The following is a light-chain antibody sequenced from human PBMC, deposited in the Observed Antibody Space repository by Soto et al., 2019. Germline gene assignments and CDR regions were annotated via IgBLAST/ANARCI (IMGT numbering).Light chain of an antibody. V-gene: IGLV2-14*01. CDR1: SSDVGGYNY. CDR3: SSYTSSSTHVV. J-gene: IGLJ2*01. Sequence: QSALTQPASVSGSPGQSITISCTGTSSDVGGYNYVSWYQQHPGKAPKLMIYEVSKRPSGVSNRFSGSKSGNTASLTISGLQAEDEAEYYCSSYTSSSTHVVFGGGTKLTVL. CDR2: EVS.